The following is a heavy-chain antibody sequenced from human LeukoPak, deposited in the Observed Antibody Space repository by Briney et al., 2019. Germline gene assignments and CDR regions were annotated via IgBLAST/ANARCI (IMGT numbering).Heavy chain of an antibody. CDR3: AREGYCGSTSCYTPGANYYYYYMDV. D-gene: IGHD2-2*02. J-gene: IGHJ6*03. CDR1: GGSISSGSYY. V-gene: IGHV4-61*02. CDR2: IYTSGST. Sequence: SETLSLTCTVSGGSISSGSYYWSWIRQPAGKGLEWIGRIYTSGSTNYNPSLKSRVAISVDTSKNQFSLKLSSVTAADTAVYYCAREGYCGSTSCYTPGANYYYYYMDVWGKGTTVTVSS.